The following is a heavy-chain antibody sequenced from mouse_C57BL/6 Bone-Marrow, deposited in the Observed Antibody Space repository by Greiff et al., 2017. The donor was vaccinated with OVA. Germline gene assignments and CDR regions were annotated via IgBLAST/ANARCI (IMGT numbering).Heavy chain of an antibody. Sequence: VQLQQSGPELVKPGASVKISCKASGYTFTDYYMNWVKQSHGKSLEWIGDINPNNGGTSYNQKFKGKATLTVDKYSSTAYMELRSLTSEDSAVYYCARSGGTNWYFDVWGTGTTVTVSS. CDR3: ARSGGTNWYFDV. CDR1: GYTFTDYY. V-gene: IGHV1-26*01. J-gene: IGHJ1*03. CDR2: INPNNGGT. D-gene: IGHD4-1*01.